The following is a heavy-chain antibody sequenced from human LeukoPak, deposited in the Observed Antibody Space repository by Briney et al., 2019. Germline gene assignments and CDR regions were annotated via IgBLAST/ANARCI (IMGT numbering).Heavy chain of an antibody. CDR2: ISSNGGST. J-gene: IGHJ4*02. Sequence: PGGSLRLSCAASGFTFSSYAMHWVRQAPGKGLEYVSAISSNGGSTYYANSVKGRFTISRDNSKNTLYLQMNSLRAEDTAVYYCARAPGYGAAYYFDYWGQGTLVTVSS. CDR1: GFTFSSYA. D-gene: IGHD1-1*01. CDR3: ARAPGYGAAYYFDY. V-gene: IGHV3-64*01.